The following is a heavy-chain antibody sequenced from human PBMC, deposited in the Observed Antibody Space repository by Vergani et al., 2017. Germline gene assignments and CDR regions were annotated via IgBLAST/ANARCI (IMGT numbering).Heavy chain of an antibody. D-gene: IGHD1-14*01. CDR1: GDSMNNYY. CDR2: ITSSSRRT. CDR3: ARELTLDSNHEDYFDY. Sequence: QVHLQEAGPGLVKPAETLSLTCTVSGDSMNNYYMSWIRQAPGKGLEWVSYITSSSRRTHYADSVKGRFTISRDNAKNSLFLQMNSLRVEDTAVYYCARELTLDSNHEDYFDYWGQGALVIVSS. V-gene: IGHV3-11*06. J-gene: IGHJ4*02.